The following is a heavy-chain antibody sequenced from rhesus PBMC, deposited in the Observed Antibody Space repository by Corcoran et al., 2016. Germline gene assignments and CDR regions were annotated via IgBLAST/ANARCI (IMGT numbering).Heavy chain of an antibody. Sequence: QVQLQESGPGLVKPSETLSLTCAVSGGSISGFYWNWIRQPPGKGLEVIGYIGGRSGNTYYDASLKSRVTMSTATSKTQFYLKLSSVTAADPAVYYCARHGSSWPHRGNSLDVWGRGVLVTVSS. CDR3: ARHGSSWPHRGNSLDV. CDR1: GGSISGFY. CDR2: IGGRSGNT. D-gene: IGHD4-29*01. V-gene: IGHV4-165*02. J-gene: IGHJ5-2*02.